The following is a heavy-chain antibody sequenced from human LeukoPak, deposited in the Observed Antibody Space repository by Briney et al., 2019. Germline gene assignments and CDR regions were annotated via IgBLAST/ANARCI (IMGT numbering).Heavy chain of an antibody. J-gene: IGHJ4*02. V-gene: IGHV1-18*01. D-gene: IGHD2-21*02. CDR1: GYTFTSYG. CDR2: ISAYNGNT. Sequence: GASVKVSCKASGYTFTSYGISWVRQAPGQGLEWMGWISAYNGNTNYAQKFQGRVTMTTDTSTSTAYMELRSLRSDGTAVYYCARARCGGDCYSYYFDYWGQGTLVTVSS. CDR3: ARARCGGDCYSYYFDY.